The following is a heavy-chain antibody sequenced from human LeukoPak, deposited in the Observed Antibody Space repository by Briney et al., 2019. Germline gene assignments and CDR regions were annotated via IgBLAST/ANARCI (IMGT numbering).Heavy chain of an antibody. CDR3: AIGLQSAY. CDR1: GFHFSSDW. Sequence: GGSLRLSCATSGFHFSSDWITWVRQAPGKGLEWVANIKQDGSEKYYVDSVKGRFTISRASAKNSLYLQMNSLRAEDTAVYYCAIGLQSAYGGQGSLVTVSS. CDR2: IKQDGSEK. D-gene: IGHD4-11*01. J-gene: IGHJ4*02. V-gene: IGHV3-7*05.